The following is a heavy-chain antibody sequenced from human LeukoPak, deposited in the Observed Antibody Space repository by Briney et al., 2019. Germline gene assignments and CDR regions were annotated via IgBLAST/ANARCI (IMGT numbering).Heavy chain of an antibody. Sequence: SETLSLTCAVYGGSFSGYYWSWIRQPPGKGLEWIGEINHSGSTNYNPSLKSRVTISGDTSKNQFSLKLSSVTAADTAVYYCARGRCSWYFSARGKPFDPWGQGTLVTVSS. J-gene: IGHJ5*02. D-gene: IGHD6-13*01. CDR1: GGSFSGYY. CDR2: INHSGST. CDR3: ARGRCSWYFSARGKPFDP. V-gene: IGHV4-34*01.